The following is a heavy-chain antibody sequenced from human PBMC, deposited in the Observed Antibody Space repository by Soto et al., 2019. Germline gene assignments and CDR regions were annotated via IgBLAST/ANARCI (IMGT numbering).Heavy chain of an antibody. J-gene: IGHJ6*01. CDR2: IIPIFGTA. D-gene: IGHD6-19*01. CDR1: RVAFSKFI. V-gene: IGHV1-69*01. Sequence: QAQLEQSGGEVKKPGSSVKVSCKASRVAFSKFIVTWVRQAPGLGLEWVGGIIPIFGTANYAQKFQGRVTITADESTSTSYMEVNNLRSEDTDVYYCAKVRYSSPMGYYYGMDVW. CDR3: AKVRYSSPMGYYYGMDV.